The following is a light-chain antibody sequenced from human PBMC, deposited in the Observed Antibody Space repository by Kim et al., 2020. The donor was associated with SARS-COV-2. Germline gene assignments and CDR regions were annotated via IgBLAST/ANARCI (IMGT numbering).Light chain of an antibody. CDR2: GAS. Sequence: EIVLTQSPDTLSLSPGERATLSCRASQSVDSSSLAWYQQKPGQAPTRLIFGASSRVTGIPDRFSGSGSGTDFTLTISRLEPEDFAVYYCQRYGDFMNTFGQGTKLGI. V-gene: IGKV3-20*01. CDR3: QRYGDFMNT. J-gene: IGKJ2*01. CDR1: QSVDSSS.